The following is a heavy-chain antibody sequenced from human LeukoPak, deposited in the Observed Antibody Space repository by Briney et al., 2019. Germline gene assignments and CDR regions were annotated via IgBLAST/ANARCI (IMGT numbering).Heavy chain of an antibody. J-gene: IGHJ4*02. CDR1: GFTFRSYA. CDR3: AKDWDYDILTGYYNY. CDR2: ISRGGNSL. Sequence: GSLRLSCAASGFTFRSYAMTWVRQAPGKGLEWVSSISRGGNSLYYADSVKGRFTISRDNSKNTLYLQMNSLRAEDTAVYYCAKDWDYDILTGYYNYWGQGTLVTVSS. D-gene: IGHD3-9*01. V-gene: IGHV3-23*01.